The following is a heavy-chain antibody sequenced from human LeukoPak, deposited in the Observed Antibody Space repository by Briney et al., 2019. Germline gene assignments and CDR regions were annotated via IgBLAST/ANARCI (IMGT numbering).Heavy chain of an antibody. D-gene: IGHD2-8*01. CDR1: GYTFTSYD. Sequence: GASVKVSCKASGYTFTSYDINWVRQATGQELEWMGWMNPNSGNTGYAQKFQGRVTMTRNTSISTAYMELSSLRSEDTAVYYCGRGRGNGRPENYFDYWGQGTLVTVSS. J-gene: IGHJ4*02. CDR2: MNPNSGNT. V-gene: IGHV1-8*01. CDR3: GRGRGNGRPENYFDY.